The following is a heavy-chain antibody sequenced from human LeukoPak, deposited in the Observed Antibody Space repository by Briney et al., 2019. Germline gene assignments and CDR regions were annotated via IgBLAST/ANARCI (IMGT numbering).Heavy chain of an antibody. Sequence: GGSLRLSCAASGFTFSSYGMHWVRQAPGKGLEWVAVIWYDGSNKYYADSVKGRFTISRDSSKNTLYLQMNSLRAEDTAVYYCARSDSSPNFDYWGQGTLVTVSS. CDR2: IWYDGSNK. J-gene: IGHJ4*02. D-gene: IGHD3-22*01. CDR3: ARSDSSPNFDY. CDR1: GFTFSSYG. V-gene: IGHV3-33*01.